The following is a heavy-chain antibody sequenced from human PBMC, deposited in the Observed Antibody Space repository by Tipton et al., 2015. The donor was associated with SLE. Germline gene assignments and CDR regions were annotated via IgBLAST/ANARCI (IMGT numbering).Heavy chain of an antibody. Sequence: TLSLTCTVSGGSISSHYWSWIRQPPGKGLEWIGYFYYSGSTNYNPSLKSRVTISVDTSKKQFSLNLSSVTAADTAVYYCARDLEMYGGDTPGFDPWGQGILVTVSS. V-gene: IGHV4-59*11. CDR1: GGSISSHY. CDR3: ARDLEMYGGDTPGFDP. D-gene: IGHD2-21*02. J-gene: IGHJ5*02. CDR2: FYYSGST.